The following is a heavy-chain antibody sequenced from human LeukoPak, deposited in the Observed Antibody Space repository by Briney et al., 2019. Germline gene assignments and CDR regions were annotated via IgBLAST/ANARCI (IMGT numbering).Heavy chain of an antibody. CDR2: IYYSGST. J-gene: IGHJ4*02. CDR1: GGSISSSNYY. D-gene: IGHD3-9*01. Sequence: KPSETLPLTCTVSGGSISSSNYYWVWIRQPPGKGLEWVGSIYYSGSTYYNPSLKSRVTISVDTSKNQFSLKLSSVTAADTAVYYCALRYFDRDYWGQGTLVTVSS. V-gene: IGHV4-39*01. CDR3: ALRYFDRDY.